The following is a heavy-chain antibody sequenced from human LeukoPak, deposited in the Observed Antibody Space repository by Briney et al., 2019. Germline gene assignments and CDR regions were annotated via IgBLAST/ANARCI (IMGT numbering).Heavy chain of an antibody. CDR1: GFTFSSYA. J-gene: IGHJ4*02. D-gene: IGHD3-22*01. V-gene: IGHV3-64*01. CDR3: ARARPGSYSSGYYPFDY. CDR2: ISSNGGST. Sequence: GGSLRLSCAASGFTFSSYAMHWVRQAPGKGLEYVSAISSNGGSTYYANSVKGRFTISRDNSKNTLYLQMGSLRAEDMAVYYCARARPGSYSSGYYPFDYWGQGTLVTVSS.